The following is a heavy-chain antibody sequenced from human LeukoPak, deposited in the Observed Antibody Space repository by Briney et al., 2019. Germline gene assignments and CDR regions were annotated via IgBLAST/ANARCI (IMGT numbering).Heavy chain of an antibody. D-gene: IGHD4-17*01. Sequence: GESLKISCKGSGYSFTNYWIGWVRQMPGKGLEWMGIIYPGDSETRYSPSFQGQVTISADKYISTAYLQWSSLKASDTAMYYCARRQGRVRSGFDYWGQGTMVTVSS. V-gene: IGHV5-51*01. CDR1: GYSFTNYW. CDR3: ARRQGRVRSGFDY. J-gene: IGHJ4*02. CDR2: IYPGDSET.